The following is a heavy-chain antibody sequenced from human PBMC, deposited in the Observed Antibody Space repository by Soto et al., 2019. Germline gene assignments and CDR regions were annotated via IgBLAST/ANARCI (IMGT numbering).Heavy chain of an antibody. CDR3: ARVGGVTRYYFDY. D-gene: IGHD2-21*02. J-gene: IGHJ4*02. Sequence: QVQLVESGGGVVQPGRSLRLSCAASGFTFSSYAMHWVRQAPGKGLEWVAVISYDGSNKYYADSVKGRFTISRDNSKNTLYLQMNSLRAEDTAVYYCARVGGVTRYYFDYWGQGTLVTVSS. CDR2: ISYDGSNK. CDR1: GFTFSSYA. V-gene: IGHV3-30-3*01.